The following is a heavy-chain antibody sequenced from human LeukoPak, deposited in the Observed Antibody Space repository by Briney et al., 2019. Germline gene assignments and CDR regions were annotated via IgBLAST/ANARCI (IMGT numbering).Heavy chain of an antibody. V-gene: IGHV4-38-2*01. CDR1: GYSIRNGYY. CDR3: ARLWGHSYGYSDY. CDR2: IYYSGSS. Sequence: PSETLSLTCAVSGYSIRNGYYWGWIRPPPGMGLEWIGSIYYSGSSYYNPSLRSRVTISVDTSKNELSLKVSSVPAAYTAVYYCARLWGHSYGYSDYWGQGTLVTVSS. D-gene: IGHD5-18*01. J-gene: IGHJ4*02.